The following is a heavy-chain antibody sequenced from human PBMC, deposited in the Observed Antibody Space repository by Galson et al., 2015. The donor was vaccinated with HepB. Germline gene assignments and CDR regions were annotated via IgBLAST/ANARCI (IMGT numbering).Heavy chain of an antibody. D-gene: IGHD5-12*01. CDR3: ARGLDYGGYSYDLGKAFDI. CDR2: INHSGNA. Sequence: CGVYGGSLSGYFWTWIRQPPGKGLEWIGEINHSGNAKYTPSLRSRVTISVDRSKNQFSLKLNSVTAANTAAYYCARGLDYGGYSYDLGKAFDIWGQGTIVTVSS. V-gene: IGHV4-34*01. CDR1: GGSLSGYF. J-gene: IGHJ3*02.